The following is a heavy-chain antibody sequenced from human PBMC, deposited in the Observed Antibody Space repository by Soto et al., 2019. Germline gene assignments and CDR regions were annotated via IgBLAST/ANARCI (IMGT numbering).Heavy chain of an antibody. CDR1: GYTFTSYA. Sequence: QVQLVQSGAEVKKPGASVKVSCKASGYTFTSYAMHWVRQAPGQRLEWMGWINAGNGNTKYSQKFQVRVTITRDTSASTAYMELSSLRSEDTAVYYCARGARYYYDSSGYYRYYYGMDVWGQGTTVTVSS. J-gene: IGHJ6*02. D-gene: IGHD3-22*01. V-gene: IGHV1-3*01. CDR3: ARGARYYYDSSGYYRYYYGMDV. CDR2: INAGNGNT.